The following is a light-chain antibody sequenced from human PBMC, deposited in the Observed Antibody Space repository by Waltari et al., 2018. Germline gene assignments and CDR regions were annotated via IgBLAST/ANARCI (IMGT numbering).Light chain of an antibody. CDR1: SGPVTSDYY. V-gene: IGLV7-43*01. CDR3: LLYYGSVRL. Sequence: QTVVTQEPSLTVSQGGTVTLTCASSSGPVTSDYYANWFQQKPGQAPRALIYNTNNKYFGTPARFSGSLLVGKAALTLSGVQPEDEADYYCLLYYGSVRLCGGGTKLTVL. J-gene: IGLJ3*02. CDR2: NTN.